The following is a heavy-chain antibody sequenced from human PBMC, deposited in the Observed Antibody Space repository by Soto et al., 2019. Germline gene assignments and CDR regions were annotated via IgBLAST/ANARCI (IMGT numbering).Heavy chain of an antibody. V-gene: IGHV3-48*02. CDR1: GFTFSSYS. CDR3: ARDRYYDSSAPTYDY. D-gene: IGHD3-22*01. CDR2: ISSSSSTI. J-gene: IGHJ4*02. Sequence: GGSLRLSCAASGFTFSSYSMNWVRQAPGKGLEWVSYISSSSSTIYYADSVKGRFTISRDNAKNSLYLQMNSLRDEDTAVYYCARDRYYDSSAPTYDYWGQGTLVTVSS.